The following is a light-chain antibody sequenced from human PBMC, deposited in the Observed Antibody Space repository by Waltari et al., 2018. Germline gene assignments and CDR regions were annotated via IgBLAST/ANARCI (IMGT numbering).Light chain of an antibody. CDR1: SGHINNV. V-gene: IGLV4-69*01. CDR3: QTGGHGTWV. J-gene: IGLJ3*02. Sequence: QLVLTQSPSASASLGASVKLTCTLSSGHINNVIAWLQQRPEKGPRYLMKVNSDGSHNKGDGLPDRFSGSSSGAERYRTISSLQSEDEADYFCQTGGHGTWVFGGGTKLTVL. CDR2: VNSDGSH.